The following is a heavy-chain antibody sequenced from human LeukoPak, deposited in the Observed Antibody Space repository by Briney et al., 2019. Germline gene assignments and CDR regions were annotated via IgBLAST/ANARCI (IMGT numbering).Heavy chain of an antibody. CDR3: AKGGIDAFDI. CDR2: ISGSGGST. J-gene: IGHJ3*02. CDR1: GFTFSSYA. Sequence: GGSLRLSCAASGFTFSSYAMSWVRQAPGKGLEWVSAISGSGGSTYYADSVKGRFTISRDNSENTLYLQINSLRAEDTAVYYCAKGGIDAFDIWGQGTMVTVSS. D-gene: IGHD3-16*01. V-gene: IGHV3-23*01.